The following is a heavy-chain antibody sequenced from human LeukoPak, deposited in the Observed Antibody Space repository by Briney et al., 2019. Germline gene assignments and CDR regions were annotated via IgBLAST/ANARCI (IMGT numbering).Heavy chain of an antibody. V-gene: IGHV4-39*07. J-gene: IGHJ5*02. CDR1: GGSISSSSYY. CDR3: ARPLWFGDWFDP. D-gene: IGHD3-10*01. CDR2: IYYSGST. Sequence: SETLSLTCTVSGGSISSSSYYWGWIRQPPGKGLEWIGSIYYSGSTYYNPSLKSRVTISVDTSKNQFSLKLSSVTAADTAVYYCARPLWFGDWFDPWGQGTLVTVSS.